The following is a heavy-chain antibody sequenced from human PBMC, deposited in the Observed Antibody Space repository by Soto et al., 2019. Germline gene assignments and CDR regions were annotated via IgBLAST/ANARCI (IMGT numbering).Heavy chain of an antibody. J-gene: IGHJ4*02. D-gene: IGHD2-15*01. V-gene: IGHV3-23*01. Sequence: PGGSLRLSCAVSGFTFSESDMSWVRQAPGKGLEWVSAFSSSGGNTYYADSVKGRFTISRDNSKNTLYLQTNSLRAEDTAVYYCAKGGWLEYWGQGALVTVSS. CDR1: GFTFSESD. CDR3: AKGGWLEY. CDR2: FSSSGGNT.